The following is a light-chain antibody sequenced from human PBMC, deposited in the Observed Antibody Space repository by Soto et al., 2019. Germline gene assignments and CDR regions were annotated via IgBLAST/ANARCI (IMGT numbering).Light chain of an antibody. CDR2: EGS. V-gene: IGLV2-23*01. CDR3: CSSAGSPTS. CDR1: SSDVGSYNL. J-gene: IGLJ1*01. Sequence: QSVLTQPASVSGSPGQSITISCTGTSSDVGSYNLVSWYQQHPGKAPKLMIYEGSKRPSGVSNRFSGSKSGNTASLTISGLQAEDDAYYYCCSSAGSPTSFGTGTKLTVL.